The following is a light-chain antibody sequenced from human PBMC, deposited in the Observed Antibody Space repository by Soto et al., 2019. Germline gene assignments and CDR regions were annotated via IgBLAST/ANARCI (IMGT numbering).Light chain of an antibody. CDR3: KRRSNWYT. CDR2: DAS. J-gene: IGKJ2*01. V-gene: IGKV3-11*01. CDR1: QSVSSY. Sequence: EIVLTQSPATLSLSPGERATLSCRASQSVSSYLAWYQQKPGQAPRLLIYDASNRATGIPARFSGSGSGTDFTLTISSLEPEEFAVYYCKRRSNWYTLGQGTKLEIK.